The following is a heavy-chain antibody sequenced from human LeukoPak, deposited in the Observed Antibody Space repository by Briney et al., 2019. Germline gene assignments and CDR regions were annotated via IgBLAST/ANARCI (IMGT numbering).Heavy chain of an antibody. CDR3: TTALYCSSTSCYLRPRHNLYYYGMDV. J-gene: IGHJ6*02. Sequence: GGSLRLSCAASGFTFSNAWMSWVRQAPGKGLEWVGRIKSKTDGGTTDYAAPVKGRFTISRDDSKNTLYLQMNSLKTEDTAVYYCTTALYCSSTSCYLRPRHNLYYYGMDVWGQGTTVTVSS. D-gene: IGHD2-2*01. CDR1: GFTFSNAW. V-gene: IGHV3-15*01. CDR2: IKSKTDGGTT.